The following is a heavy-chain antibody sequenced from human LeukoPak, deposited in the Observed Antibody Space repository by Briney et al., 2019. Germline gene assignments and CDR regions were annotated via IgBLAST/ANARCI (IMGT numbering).Heavy chain of an antibody. J-gene: IGHJ4*02. CDR1: GYTFTSYD. CDR3: AREDYYDSGSNDY. V-gene: IGHV1-8*03. Sequence: ASVKVSCRASGYTFTSYDINWVRQATGQGLEWMGWMNPNSGNTAYAQKFQGRVTITRNTSISTAYMELSSLRSEDTAVYYCAREDYYDSGSNDYWGQGTLVTVSS. CDR2: MNPNSGNT. D-gene: IGHD3-22*01.